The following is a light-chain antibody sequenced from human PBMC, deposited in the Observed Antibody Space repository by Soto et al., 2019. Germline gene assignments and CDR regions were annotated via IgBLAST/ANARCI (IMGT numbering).Light chain of an antibody. CDR3: CSFAGSYSYV. CDR1: SSDVGRYDY. CDR2: DVT. Sequence: QSALTQPRSVSGSPGQSVTISCTGTSSDVGRYDYVSWYQQHPGKAPKLIVYDVTERPSGVPDRFSGSKSGNTASLTISGLQAEDEADYSCCSFAGSYSYVFXTGTKVTVL. V-gene: IGLV2-11*01. J-gene: IGLJ1*01.